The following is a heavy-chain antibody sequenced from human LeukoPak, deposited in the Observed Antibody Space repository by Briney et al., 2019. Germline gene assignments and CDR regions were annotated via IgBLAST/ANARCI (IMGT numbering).Heavy chain of an antibody. J-gene: IGHJ5*02. Sequence: SSETLCLTCAVSGGSITNNNWRNWVRPPPGKGREWIGEIHHSGSNNYNPSLKSRVTISVDKSKNQFSLKLSSVTAADTAVYYCARDGGYYYGSGSYYNWFDPWGEGTLVTVSS. CDR2: IHHSGSN. CDR3: ARDGGYYYGSGSYYNWFDP. CDR1: GGSITNNNW. V-gene: IGHV4-4*02. D-gene: IGHD3-10*01.